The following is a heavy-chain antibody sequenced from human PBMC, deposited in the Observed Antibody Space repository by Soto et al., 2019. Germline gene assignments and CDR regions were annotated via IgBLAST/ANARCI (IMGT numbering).Heavy chain of an antibody. J-gene: IGHJ4*02. CDR1: GDSGSSGSAT. CDR3: ARGPAALAS. Sequence: SQTLSLTCAISGDSGSSGSATWNWIGQSPSRDLEWRGRTYYRSKWYSAYALSCKSLISITADTSKPQVSLQLISVRPQHTAVSYSARGPAALASWGEGTRV. CDR2: TYYRSKWYS. D-gene: IGHD3-3*02. V-gene: IGHV6-1*01.